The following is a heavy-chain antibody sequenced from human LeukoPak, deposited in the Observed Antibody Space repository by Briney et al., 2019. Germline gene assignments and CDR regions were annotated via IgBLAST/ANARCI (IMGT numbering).Heavy chain of an antibody. CDR1: GYTFTSYA. Sequence: ASVKVSCKASGYTFTSYARHWVRQAPGQRLEWMGWINAGNGNTKYSQKFQGRVTITRDTSPSTAYMELSSLRSEDTAVYYCARETSEDYDILTGYLPWGQGTLVTVSS. CDR3: ARETSEDYDILTGYLP. D-gene: IGHD3-9*01. J-gene: IGHJ5*02. CDR2: INAGNGNT. V-gene: IGHV1-3*01.